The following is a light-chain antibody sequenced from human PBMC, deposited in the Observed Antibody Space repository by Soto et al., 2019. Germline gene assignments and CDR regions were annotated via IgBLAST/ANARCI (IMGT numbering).Light chain of an antibody. J-gene: IGKJ1*01. Sequence: EIIITHSPGTLSLSPGDRATLSCRASQSVSSSYLAWYQQKPGQAPRLLIYGASSRATGIPDRFSGSGSGTDFTLTISRLEPEDFAVYYCQQYGSSPWTFGQGTKVDIK. CDR2: GAS. V-gene: IGKV3-20*01. CDR1: QSVSSSY. CDR3: QQYGSSPWT.